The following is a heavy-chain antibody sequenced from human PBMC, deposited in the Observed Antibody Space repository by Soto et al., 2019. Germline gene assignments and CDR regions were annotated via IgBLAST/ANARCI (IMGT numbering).Heavy chain of an antibody. CDR2: ITSDTKTI. V-gene: IGHV3-48*02. J-gene: IGHJ4*02. CDR3: ARSVEGHFDY. Sequence: EVQLVESGGGLVQPGGSLRLSCAASGFRFSIYSMNWVRQAPGKGLEWSAYITSDTKTIKYADSVKGRFTISRDNDKNLMYLQMNSLRDEDTAVYYCARSVEGHFDYLGQGTVVTVST. CDR1: GFRFSIYS. D-gene: IGHD6-19*01.